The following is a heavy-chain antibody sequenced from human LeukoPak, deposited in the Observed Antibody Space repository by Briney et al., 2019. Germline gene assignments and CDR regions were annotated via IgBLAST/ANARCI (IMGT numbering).Heavy chain of an antibody. CDR1: GFTFSSYA. J-gene: IGHJ4*02. Sequence: GGSLRLSCAASGFTFSSYAMSWVRQAPGKGLEWVSAISGSGGSTYYADSVKGRFTISRDNSKNTLYLQMNSLRDEDTAVYYCARDRSSSGYYPFDYWGQGTLVTVSS. D-gene: IGHD3-22*01. CDR3: ARDRSSSGYYPFDY. CDR2: ISGSGGST. V-gene: IGHV3-23*01.